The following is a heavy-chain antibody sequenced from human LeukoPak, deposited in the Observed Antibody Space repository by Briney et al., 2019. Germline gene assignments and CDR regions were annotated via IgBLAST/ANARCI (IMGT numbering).Heavy chain of an antibody. Sequence: SETLPLTCTVSGGSISSYYWSWIRQPPGKGLEWIGYIYYSGSTNYNPSLKSRVTISVDTSKNQFSLKLSSVTAADTAVYYCARDSDIGAFDIWGQGTLVTVSS. V-gene: IGHV4-59*01. D-gene: IGHD1-26*01. J-gene: IGHJ3*02. CDR3: ARDSDIGAFDI. CDR1: GGSISSYY. CDR2: IYYSGST.